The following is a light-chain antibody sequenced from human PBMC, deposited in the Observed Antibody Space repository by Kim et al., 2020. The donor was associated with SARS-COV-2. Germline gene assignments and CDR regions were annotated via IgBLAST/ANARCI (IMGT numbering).Light chain of an antibody. CDR2: DVS. Sequence: QSVTISCTGTSSDVGGYNYVSWYQQYPGKAPKLMMYDVSKRPSGVPDRFSGSKSGNTASLTISGLQAEDEADYYCCSYAGGYTQVAFGGGTKLTVL. J-gene: IGLJ2*01. CDR1: SSDVGGYNY. V-gene: IGLV2-11*01. CDR3: CSYAGGYTQVA.